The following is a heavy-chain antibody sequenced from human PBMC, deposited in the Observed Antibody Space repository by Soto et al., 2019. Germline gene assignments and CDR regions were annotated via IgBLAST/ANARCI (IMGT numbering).Heavy chain of an antibody. Sequence: QVQLVQSGPEVKEPGASVKVSCKASGYTFTSYGITWVRQGPGQGLEWVGWISGYNGDTNYAQKVQGRISVTTDTSTSTAYLEVRSLRSDDTAVYYCAREVRAWFDLWGQGTLVTVSS. CDR2: ISGYNGDT. J-gene: IGHJ4*02. CDR1: GYTFTSYG. CDR3: AREVRAWFDL. V-gene: IGHV1-18*01.